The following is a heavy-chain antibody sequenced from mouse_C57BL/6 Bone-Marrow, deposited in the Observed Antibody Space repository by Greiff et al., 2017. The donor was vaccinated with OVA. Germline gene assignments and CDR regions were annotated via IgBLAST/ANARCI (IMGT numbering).Heavy chain of an antibody. V-gene: IGHV1-15*01. J-gene: IGHJ2*01. D-gene: IGHD1-2*01. CDR1: GYTFTDYE. CDR2: IDPETGGT. CDR3: TRSLRPVDYFDY. Sequence: VQLKESGAELVRPGASVPLSCKASGYTFTDYEMHGVKRTPLHGLEWIGAIDPETGGTAYNQKFKGKAILTADKSSSTAYMELRSLTSEDSAVYYCTRSLRPVDYFDYWGQGTTLTVSS.